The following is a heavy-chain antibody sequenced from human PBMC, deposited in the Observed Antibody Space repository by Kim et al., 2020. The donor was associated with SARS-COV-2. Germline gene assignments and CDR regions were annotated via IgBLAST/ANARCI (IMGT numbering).Heavy chain of an antibody. V-gene: IGHV4-39*01. CDR3: ANQGGSYYWYFDL. CDR1: GGSISSSSYY. D-gene: IGHD1-26*01. CDR2: IYYSGST. J-gene: IGHJ2*01. Sequence: SETLSLTCTVSGGSISSSSYYWGWIRQPPGKGLEWIGSIYYSGSTYYNPSLKSRVTISVDTSKNQFSLKLSSVTAADTAVYYCANQGGSYYWYFDLWGRGTLVTVSS.